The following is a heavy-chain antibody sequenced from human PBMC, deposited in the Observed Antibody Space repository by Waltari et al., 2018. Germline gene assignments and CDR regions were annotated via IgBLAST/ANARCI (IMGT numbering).Heavy chain of an antibody. CDR2: MSKSDGAT. CDR3: AIVIQWWFPGNMNV. Sequence: EVQLVESGGGLVQPGGSLRLSCAASGFTFANYAMSWVRQAPGKGLEWLSTMSKSDGATYYTGTVKGRFTISRDNSQNMLYLQMNSLRDEDTAVYYCAIVIQWWFPGNMNVWGQGTTVTVSS. D-gene: IGHD2-15*01. CDR1: GFTFANYA. V-gene: IGHV3-23*04. J-gene: IGHJ6*02.